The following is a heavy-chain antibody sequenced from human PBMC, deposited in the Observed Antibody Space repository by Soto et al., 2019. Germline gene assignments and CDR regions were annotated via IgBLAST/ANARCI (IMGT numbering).Heavy chain of an antibody. J-gene: IGHJ4*02. CDR3: ARDTDLTLVTTLDY. CDR2: INTSNGNT. Sequence: ASVKVSCKASACNFKIYQIYWVRQPPGQWLECMRWINTSNGNTEYSQNFQGRVTMTRDTSASTAYMELVRLRSEYTAVYYCARDTDLTLVTTLDYWGQGTPVTVSS. CDR1: ACNFKIYQ. D-gene: IGHD4-17*01. V-gene: IGHV1-3*04.